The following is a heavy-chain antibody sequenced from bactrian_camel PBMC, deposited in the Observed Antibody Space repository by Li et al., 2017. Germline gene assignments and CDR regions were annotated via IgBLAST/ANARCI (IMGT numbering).Heavy chain of an antibody. CDR1: GYAFSTYC. Sequence: HVQLVESGGGSVQAGGSLTLSCAASGYAFSTYCLGWFRQPPEKEREGVAVIDSDGGTSYVDSVKGRFTISEDNAKETVYLQLGSAMFEDTALYYCATTFSVYGDYVAFNHWGLGTQVTVS. V-gene: IGHV3S53*01. CDR2: IDSDGGT. D-gene: IGHD4*01. CDR3: ATTFSVYGDYVAFNH. J-gene: IGHJ4*01.